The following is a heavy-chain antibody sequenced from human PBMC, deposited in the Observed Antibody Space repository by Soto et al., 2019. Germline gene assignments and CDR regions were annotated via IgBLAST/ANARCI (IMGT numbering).Heavy chain of an antibody. CDR2: IIPIFGTA. CDR1: GGTFSSYA. D-gene: IGHD3-10*01. Sequence: SVKVSCKASGGTFSSYAISWVRQAPGQGLEWMGGIIPIFGTANYAQKFQGRVTITADESTSTAYMGLSSLRSEDTAVYYCARGQGSGSYYIYYYGMDVWGQGTTVTVSS. CDR3: ARGQGSGSYYIYYYGMDV. J-gene: IGHJ6*02. V-gene: IGHV1-69*13.